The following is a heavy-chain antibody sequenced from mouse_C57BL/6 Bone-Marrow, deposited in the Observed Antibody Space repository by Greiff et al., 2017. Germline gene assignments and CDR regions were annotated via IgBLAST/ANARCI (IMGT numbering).Heavy chain of an antibody. CDR1: GYTFTDYE. D-gene: IGHD2-5*01. CDR2: IDPETGGT. CDR3: TPQIVTTSFDY. J-gene: IGHJ2*01. V-gene: IGHV1-15*01. Sequence: QVQLQQSGAELVRPGASVTLSCKASGYTFTDYEMHWVKQTPVHGLEWIGAIDPETGGTAYNQKFKGKAILTADKSSSTAYMALRSLTSEDSAVYYCTPQIVTTSFDYWGQGTTLTVSS.